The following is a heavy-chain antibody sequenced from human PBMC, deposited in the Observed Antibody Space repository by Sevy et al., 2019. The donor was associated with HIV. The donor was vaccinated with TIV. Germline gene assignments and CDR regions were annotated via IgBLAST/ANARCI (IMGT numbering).Heavy chain of an antibody. CDR2: LSFGCGEI. J-gene: IGHJ4*02. CDR1: GFTFSKYS. V-gene: IGHV3-23*01. Sequence: GGSLRLSCAASGFTFSKYSMSWVRQPPGKGLEWVSTLSFGCGEINYADSVKGRFTISRDNSKCSVYLQMNNLRPEDTAVYYCAREGCTEPHDYWGQGTLVTVSS. CDR3: AREGCTEPHDY. D-gene: IGHD2-8*02.